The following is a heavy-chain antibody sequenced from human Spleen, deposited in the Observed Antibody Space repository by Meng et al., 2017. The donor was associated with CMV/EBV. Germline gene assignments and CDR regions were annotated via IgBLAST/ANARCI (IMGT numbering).Heavy chain of an antibody. CDR3: ARPREYSSGWDFDY. J-gene: IGHJ4*02. Sequence: GESLKISCAASGFTFSSYTMNWVRQAPGKGLEWVSSISSTSSYIYYADSVKGRFTISRDNAKNSLYLQMNSLRAEDTAVYYCARPREYSSGWDFDYWGQGTLVTVSS. CDR2: ISSTSSYI. D-gene: IGHD6-19*01. CDR1: GFTFSSYT. V-gene: IGHV3-21*01.